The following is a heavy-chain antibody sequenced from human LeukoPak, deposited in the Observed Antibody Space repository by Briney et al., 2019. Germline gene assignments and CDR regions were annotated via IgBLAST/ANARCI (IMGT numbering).Heavy chain of an antibody. CDR1: GFTFSSYG. D-gene: IGHD6-19*01. Sequence: GGSLRLSCAASGFTFSSYGMHWVRQAPGKGLEWVAVIWYDGSNKYYADSVKGRFTISRDSSKNTLYLQMNSLRAEDTAVYYCAKDYGSGWYYYFDYWGQGTLVTVSS. J-gene: IGHJ4*02. V-gene: IGHV3-33*06. CDR2: IWYDGSNK. CDR3: AKDYGSGWYYYFDY.